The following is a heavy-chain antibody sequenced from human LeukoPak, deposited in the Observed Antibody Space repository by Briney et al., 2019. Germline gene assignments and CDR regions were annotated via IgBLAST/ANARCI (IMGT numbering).Heavy chain of an antibody. Sequence: GGSLRLSCAASGFTFSNAWMSWVRQAPGKGLEWVAFIRYDGSNKYYADSVKGRFTISRDNSKKTLYLQMNSLRAEDTAVYYCAKGGDPRGNWGQGTLVTVSS. J-gene: IGHJ4*02. CDR2: IRYDGSNK. CDR3: AKGGDPRGN. D-gene: IGHD3-10*01. CDR1: GFTFSNAW. V-gene: IGHV3-30*02.